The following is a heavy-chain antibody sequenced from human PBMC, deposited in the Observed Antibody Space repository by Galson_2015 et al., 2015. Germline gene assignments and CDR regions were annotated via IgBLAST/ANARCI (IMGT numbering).Heavy chain of an antibody. D-gene: IGHD4-17*01. J-gene: IGHJ6*02. Sequence: SLRLSCAASGFTFSNAWMSWVRQAPGKGLEWVGRIKSKTDGGTKDYAAPVKGRFTISRDDSKNTLYLQMNSLKTEDTAVYYCTTDVYGDYGFSYYRTDVWGQGTTVTVSS. CDR3: TTDVYGDYGFSYYRTDV. CDR1: GFTFSNAW. V-gene: IGHV3-15*01. CDR2: IKSKTDGGTK.